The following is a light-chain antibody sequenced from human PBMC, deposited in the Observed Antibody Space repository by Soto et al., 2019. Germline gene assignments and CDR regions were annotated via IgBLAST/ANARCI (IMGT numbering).Light chain of an antibody. V-gene: IGLV1-51*02. CDR3: GTWDSSLSGYV. CDR2: END. Sequence: SVLAQPPSVSPAPGQQNPIGFSGSPSNIGNNYVSWFQQLPGTAPKLLIYENDKRPSGIPDRFSGSTSGTSATLGITGLQTGDEADYYCGTWDSSLSGYVFATGTKVTVL. CDR1: PSNIGNNY. J-gene: IGLJ1*01.